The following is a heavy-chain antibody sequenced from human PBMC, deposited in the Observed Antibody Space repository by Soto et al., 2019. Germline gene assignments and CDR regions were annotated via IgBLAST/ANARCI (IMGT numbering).Heavy chain of an antibody. Sequence: PGGSLRLSCAASGFTFGSYKMSWVRQAPGKGLDWISFISDSSNTIYYADSVKGRFIISRDNAKNSLYLHMNSLRDEDTAVYYCARQGGMDVWGQGTTVTVSS. CDR3: ARQGGMDV. CDR1: GFTFGSYK. V-gene: IGHV3-48*02. J-gene: IGHJ6*02. CDR2: ISDSSNTI.